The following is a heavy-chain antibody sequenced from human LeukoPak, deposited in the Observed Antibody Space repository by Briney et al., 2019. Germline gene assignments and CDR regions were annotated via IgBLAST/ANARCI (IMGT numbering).Heavy chain of an antibody. D-gene: IGHD3-22*01. J-gene: IGHJ4*02. Sequence: KSGGSLRLSCAASGFTFSNAWMSWVRQAPGKGLEWVGRIKSKTDGGTTDYAATVEGRFTISRDDSKNTLYLQMNSLKTEDTAVYYCAKADDYYDSSGPFDYWGQGTLVTVSS. CDR3: AKADDYYDSSGPFDY. CDR1: GFTFSNAW. CDR2: IKSKTDGGTT. V-gene: IGHV3-15*01.